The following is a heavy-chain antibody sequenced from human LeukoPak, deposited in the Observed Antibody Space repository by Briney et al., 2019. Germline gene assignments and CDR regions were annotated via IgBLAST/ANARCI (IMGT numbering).Heavy chain of an antibody. CDR1: GFTFSSYG. D-gene: IGHD1-14*01. CDR3: AREGRDSTTHPGTYDY. CDR2: IWYDGSNK. V-gene: IGHV3-33*01. Sequence: GGSLRLSCAASGFTFSSYGMHWVRQAPGKGLEWVAVIWYDGSNKYYADSVKGRFTLSRDNSKNTLYLQMNSLRAEDTAVYYCAREGRDSTTHPGTYDYWGQGTLVTVSS. J-gene: IGHJ4*02.